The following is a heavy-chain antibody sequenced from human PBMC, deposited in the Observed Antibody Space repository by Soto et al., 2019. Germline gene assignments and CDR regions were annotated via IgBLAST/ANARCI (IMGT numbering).Heavy chain of an antibody. CDR3: AKDETADEPGNSDY. D-gene: IGHD1-1*01. J-gene: IGHJ4*02. CDR2: ISYDGGSE. Sequence: GGSLRLSCAASGFTLSSNDMHWVRQAPGKGLEWVAVISYDGGSEYYADSVKGRFTISRDNSKNTLYLQMNSLRAEDTAVYYCAKDETADEPGNSDYWGQGTLVTVSS. V-gene: IGHV3-30*18. CDR1: GFTLSSND.